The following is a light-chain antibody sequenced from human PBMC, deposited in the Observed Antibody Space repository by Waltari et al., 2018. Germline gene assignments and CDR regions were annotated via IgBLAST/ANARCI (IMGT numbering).Light chain of an antibody. CDR1: LSVSSNY. J-gene: IGKJ1*01. CDR3: QQYGSSPPWT. V-gene: IGKV3-20*01. CDR2: GAS. Sequence: SPGTLSLSPGERASLSCRASLSVSSNYLAWYQQKPGQAPRLLIYGASSRATGIPDRFSGSGSGTDFTLTISRLEPEDFAVYYCQQYGSSPPWTFGQGTKVEIK.